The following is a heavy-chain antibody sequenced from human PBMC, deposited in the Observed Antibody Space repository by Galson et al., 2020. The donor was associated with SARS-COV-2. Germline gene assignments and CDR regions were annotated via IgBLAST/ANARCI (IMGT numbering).Heavy chain of an antibody. V-gene: IGHV4-39*01. CDR1: AGSISSTLYY. CDR2: IPYSGST. Sequence: SDLLSLTCPVPAGSISSTLYYWGWIRQPPGKGPEWIGGIPYSGSTYYNPSLKSRVTISVDTSKNQFSLKLSSVTAADTAVYYCARHVTYYYDSSGYYYVNWFDPWGQGTLVTVSS. D-gene: IGHD3-22*01. J-gene: IGHJ5*02. CDR3: ARHVTYYYDSSGYYYVNWFDP.